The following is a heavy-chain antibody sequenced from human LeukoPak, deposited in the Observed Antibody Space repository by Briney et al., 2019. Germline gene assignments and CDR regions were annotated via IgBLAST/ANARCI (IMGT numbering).Heavy chain of an antibody. Sequence: SETLSLTCTVSGGSISSGGYYWSWIRQPPGKGLEWIGEINHSGSTNYNPSLKSRVTISVDTSKNQFSLKLSSVTAADTAVYYCASQRWLQTIYNWFDPWGQGTLVTVSS. V-gene: IGHV4-39*07. J-gene: IGHJ5*02. CDR1: GGSISSGGYY. CDR3: ASQRWLQTIYNWFDP. D-gene: IGHD5-24*01. CDR2: INHSGST.